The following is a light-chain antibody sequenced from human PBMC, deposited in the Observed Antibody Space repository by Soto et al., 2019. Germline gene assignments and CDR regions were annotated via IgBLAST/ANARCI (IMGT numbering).Light chain of an antibody. J-gene: IGLJ1*01. Sequence: QSVLTQPPSESGTPGQRVTISCSGSSSNIGSNTVNWYQQLPGTAPKLLIYNNNQRPSGVPDRFSGSKSGTSASLAISGLQSGDEADYYCAAWDDSLNGLVFGTGTKLTVL. V-gene: IGLV1-44*01. CDR1: SSNIGSNT. CDR2: NNN. CDR3: AAWDDSLNGLV.